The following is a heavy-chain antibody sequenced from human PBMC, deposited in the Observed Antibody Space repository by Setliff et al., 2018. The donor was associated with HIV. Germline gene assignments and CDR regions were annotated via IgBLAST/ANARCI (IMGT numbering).Heavy chain of an antibody. CDR2: IYTSGLT. J-gene: IGHJ6*02. Sequence: PSETLSLTCAVSNYSISSAYYWGWIQHPPGKGLEWIGRIYTSGLTNYNPSLKSRVTISVDTSKNQVSLKLSSVTASDTAVYYCARARYIVIRGDAGMDVWGPGTTVTVSS. CDR3: ARARYIVIRGDAGMDV. D-gene: IGHD3-10*01. CDR1: NYSISSAYY. V-gene: IGHV4-38-2*01.